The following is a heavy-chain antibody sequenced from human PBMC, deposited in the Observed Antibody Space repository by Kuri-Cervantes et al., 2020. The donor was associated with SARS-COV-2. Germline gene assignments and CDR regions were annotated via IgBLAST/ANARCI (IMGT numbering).Heavy chain of an antibody. CDR1: GVTFSNFA. CDR2: ISHDGSEK. D-gene: IGHD2-15*01. CDR3: AGSMVVADATQLDY. J-gene: IGHJ4*02. Sequence: GESLKISCVASGVTFSNFAVHWVRRAPGKGLEWVAFISHDGSEKYHADSVKGRLTISRDSSKNTLYLQMNNLRVEDTAVYYCAGSMVVADATQLDYWGQGTRVTVSS. V-gene: IGHV3-30*04.